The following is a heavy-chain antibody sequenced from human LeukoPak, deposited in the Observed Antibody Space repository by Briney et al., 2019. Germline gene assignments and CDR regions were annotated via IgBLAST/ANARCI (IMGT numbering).Heavy chain of an antibody. D-gene: IGHD3-16*01. CDR2: INHSGST. Sequence: SETLSLTCAVYGGSFSDYYWSWIRQPPGKGLEWIGEINHSGSTNYNPSLKSRVTISVDTSKNQFSLKLNSVTATDTAVYYCARHYGPWGQGTLVTVSS. CDR1: GGSFSDYY. V-gene: IGHV4-34*01. CDR3: ARHYGP. J-gene: IGHJ4*02.